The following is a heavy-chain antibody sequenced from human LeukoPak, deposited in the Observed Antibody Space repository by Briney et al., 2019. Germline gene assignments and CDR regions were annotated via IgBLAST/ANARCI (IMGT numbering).Heavy chain of an antibody. CDR2: IKRDGSEK. CDR3: ASFPYDSTGYPDY. V-gene: IGHV3-7*01. Sequence: GGSLRPSCAASGFTFSSYWMSWVRQAPGKGLEWVANIKRDGSEKNYVDSVKGRFTISRDNTKNSLYLQMNSLRAEDTAVYYCASFPYDSTGYPDYWGQGTLVTVSS. CDR1: GFTFSSYW. D-gene: IGHD3-22*01. J-gene: IGHJ4*02.